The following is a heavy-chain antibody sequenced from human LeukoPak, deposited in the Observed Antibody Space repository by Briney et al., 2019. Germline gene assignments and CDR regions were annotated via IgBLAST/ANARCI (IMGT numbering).Heavy chain of an antibody. V-gene: IGHV4-34*01. J-gene: IGHJ4*02. CDR1: GGSFSGYY. Sequence: SETLSLTCAVYGGSFSGYYWSWIRQPPGKGLEWIGEINHSGSTNYNPSLRSRVTISVDTSKNQFSLKLSSVTAADTAVYYCAGLRNDDSSGYYSDYWGQGTLVTVSS. D-gene: IGHD3-22*01. CDR2: INHSGST. CDR3: AGLRNDDSSGYYSDY.